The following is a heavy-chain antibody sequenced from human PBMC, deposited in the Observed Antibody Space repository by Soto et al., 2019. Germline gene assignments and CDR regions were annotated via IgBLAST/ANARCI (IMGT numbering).Heavy chain of an antibody. CDR1: GFTFSSYA. CDR2: ISDSGGST. D-gene: IGHD3-10*01. CDR3: AKGAVGSGTYYIRFGMDV. V-gene: IGHV3-23*01. Sequence: GGSLRLSCAASGFTFSSYAMSWVRQAPGKGLEWVSAISDSGGSTYYADSVKGRFTISRDNSKNTLYLEMNSLRADDTAVYYCAKGAVGSGTYYIRFGMDVWGQGTTVTVSS. J-gene: IGHJ6*02.